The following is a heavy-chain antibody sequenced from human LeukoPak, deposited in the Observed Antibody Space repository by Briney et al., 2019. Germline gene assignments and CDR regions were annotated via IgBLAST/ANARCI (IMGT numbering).Heavy chain of an antibody. CDR3: ARDKVARDGYNLGTPFDI. V-gene: IGHV1-69*04. CDR2: IIPILGIA. CDR1: GGTFSSYA. Sequence: SVTVSCKASGGTFSSYAISWVRQAPGQGLEWMGRIIPILGIANYAQKFQGRVTITADKSTSTDYMELSSLRSEDTAVYYCARDKVARDGYNLGTPFDIWGQGTMVTVSS. J-gene: IGHJ3*02. D-gene: IGHD5-24*01.